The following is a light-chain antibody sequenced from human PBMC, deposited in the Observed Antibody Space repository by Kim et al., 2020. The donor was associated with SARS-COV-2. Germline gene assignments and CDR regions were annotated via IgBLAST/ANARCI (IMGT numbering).Light chain of an antibody. J-gene: IGLJ2*01. CDR2: SNN. CDR3: SAWYDSLNGVL. V-gene: IGLV1-44*01. Sequence: QSVLTQPPSASGTPGQRVTISCSGSSSNVGSNTANWYQHLPGTDPKLLIHSNNHRPSAVPDRCSGSKYGTSASLAISGLQSEDEADYYCSAWYDSLNGVLFGGGTKLTVL. CDR1: SSNVGSNT.